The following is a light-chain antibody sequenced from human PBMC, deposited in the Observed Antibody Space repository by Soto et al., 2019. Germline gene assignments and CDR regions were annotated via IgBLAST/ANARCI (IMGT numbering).Light chain of an antibody. CDR3: QQRSNWPCT. J-gene: IGKJ3*01. CDR2: GAS. Sequence: EIEMTQSPSSLSASLGDRVTITCRASQSISSYLDWYQQKPGQAPKLLIYGASSLQSGVPSRFSGSGSGTDFTLTISSLEPEDVAVYYCQQRSNWPCTFGPGTKVDIK. CDR1: QSISSY. V-gene: IGKV1-39*01.